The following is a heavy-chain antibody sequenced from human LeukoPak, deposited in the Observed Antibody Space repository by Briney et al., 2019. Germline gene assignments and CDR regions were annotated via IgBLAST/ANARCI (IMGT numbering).Heavy chain of an antibody. J-gene: IGHJ4*02. CDR2: IYTSGST. CDR3: ARDTYYYDSSGYRLFDY. V-gene: IGHV4-4*07. D-gene: IGHD3-22*01. Sequence: SETLSLTCTVSGGSISSYYWSWIRQPAGKGLEWIGRIYTSGSTNYNPSLKSRVTMSVDTSKNQFSLKLSSVTAADTAVYYCARDTYYYDSSGYRLFDYWGQGTLVTVSS. CDR1: GGSISSYY.